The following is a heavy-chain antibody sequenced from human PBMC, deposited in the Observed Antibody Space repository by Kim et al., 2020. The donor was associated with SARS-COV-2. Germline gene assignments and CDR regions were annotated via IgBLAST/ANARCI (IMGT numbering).Heavy chain of an antibody. Sequence: YYADSVKGRFTISRDNSKNTLYLQMNSLRAEDTAVYYCAKDNRAGGIRSYWGQGTLVTVSS. J-gene: IGHJ4*02. D-gene: IGHD3-10*01. V-gene: IGHV3-30*02. CDR3: AKDNRAGGIRSY.